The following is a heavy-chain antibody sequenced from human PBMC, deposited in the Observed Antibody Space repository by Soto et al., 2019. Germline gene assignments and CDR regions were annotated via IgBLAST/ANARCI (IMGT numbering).Heavy chain of an antibody. J-gene: IGHJ4*02. CDR2: VRQRVNSYTT. V-gene: IGHV3-72*01. Sequence: EVQLLESGGGLVQSGGSLRLSCAASGFIFSDHYMDWVRQAPGKGLEWVGRVRQRVNSYTTEYAASVKGRFIISRDDSQNSLFLQMNGLKTEDTAVYFCARTRQFGGYDFDYWGQGALVIVSS. CDR3: ARTRQFGGYDFDY. CDR1: GFIFSDHY. D-gene: IGHD5-12*01.